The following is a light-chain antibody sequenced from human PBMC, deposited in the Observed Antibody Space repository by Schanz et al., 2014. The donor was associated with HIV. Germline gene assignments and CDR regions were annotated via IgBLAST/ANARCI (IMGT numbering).Light chain of an antibody. J-gene: IGKJ5*01. CDR2: GTS. Sequence: EIVMTQSPATLYVSPGEGATLSCRASQSISNNLAWYQHKPGQAPRLLIYGTSSRATGIPDRFSGSGSGTEFTLTISSLQSEDFAVYYCQQYNNWPPVTFGQGTRLEIK. V-gene: IGKV3D-15*01. CDR1: QSISNN. CDR3: QQYNNWPPVT.